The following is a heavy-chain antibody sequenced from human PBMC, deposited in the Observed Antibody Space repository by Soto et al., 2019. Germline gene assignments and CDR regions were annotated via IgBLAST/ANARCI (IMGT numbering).Heavy chain of an antibody. D-gene: IGHD6-13*01. J-gene: IGHJ6*02. V-gene: IGHV1-24*01. CDR3: ATGVAAAGHDTILLSPYGDCMDV. CDR2: FDPEDGET. Sequence: ASVKVSCKVSGYTLTELSMHWVRQAPGKGLEWMGGFDPEDGETIYAQKFQGRVTMTEDTSTDTAYMELSGLRSEDTAVYYCATGVAAAGHDTILLSPYGDCMDVWGQGTTVTVSS. CDR1: GYTLTELS.